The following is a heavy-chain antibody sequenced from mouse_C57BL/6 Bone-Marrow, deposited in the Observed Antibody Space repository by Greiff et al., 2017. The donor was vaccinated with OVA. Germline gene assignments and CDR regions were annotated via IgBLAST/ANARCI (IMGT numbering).Heavy chain of an antibody. CDR1: GYAFSSYW. J-gene: IGHJ1*03. V-gene: IGHV1-80*01. CDR2: IYPGDGDT. CDR3: ARNLLTTGYFDV. Sequence: QVQLQQSGAELVKPGASVKISCKASGYAFSSYWMNWVKQRPGKGLEWIGQIYPGDGDTNYNGKFKGKATLTADKSSSTAYMQLSSLTSEDSAVYFCARNLLTTGYFDVWGTGTTVTVSS. D-gene: IGHD1-1*01.